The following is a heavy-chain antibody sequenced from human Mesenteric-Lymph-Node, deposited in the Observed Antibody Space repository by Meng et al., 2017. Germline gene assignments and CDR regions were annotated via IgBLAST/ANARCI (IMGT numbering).Heavy chain of an antibody. CDR2: IIPTLGLA. CDR1: GYTFTSYY. CDR3: ARDVGYGEYYFDY. D-gene: IGHD4-17*01. J-gene: IGHJ4*02. Sequence: SVKVSCKASGYTFTSYYMHWVRQAPGQGLEWMGRIIPTLGLANYAQKFQGRVTITADISTSTAYMDLSSLRSEDTAMYYCARDVGYGEYYFDYWGQGTLVTVSS. V-gene: IGHV1-69*04.